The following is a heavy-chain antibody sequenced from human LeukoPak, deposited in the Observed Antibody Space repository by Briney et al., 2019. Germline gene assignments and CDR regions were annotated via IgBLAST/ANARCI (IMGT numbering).Heavy chain of an antibody. D-gene: IGHD5-18*01. CDR1: GYTFSSYY. J-gene: IGHJ4*02. Sequence: ASVKVSCKASGYTFSSYYMNWVRQAPGQGLEWMGIINPSSGSTSYAQKFQGRVTMTRDTSTSTAYMELSSLRSEDTAVYYCASLSSRGYSPGYWGQGTLVTVSS. V-gene: IGHV1-46*01. CDR2: INPSSGST. CDR3: ASLSSRGYSPGY.